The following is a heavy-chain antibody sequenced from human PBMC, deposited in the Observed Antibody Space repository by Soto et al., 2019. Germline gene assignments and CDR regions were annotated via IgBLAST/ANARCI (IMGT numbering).Heavy chain of an antibody. J-gene: IGHJ4*02. V-gene: IGHV1-18*04. D-gene: IGHD5-12*01. CDR3: AREYVDIVARIDY. CDR2: ISPNNGDT. Sequence: GASVKVSCKASGYTFTGYYMHWVRQAPGQGLEWMGWISPNNGDTNYAQKLQGRVTMTTDTSTSAAYMELSSLRSGDTAVYYCAREYVDIVARIDYWGQGTLVTVSS. CDR1: GYTFTGYY.